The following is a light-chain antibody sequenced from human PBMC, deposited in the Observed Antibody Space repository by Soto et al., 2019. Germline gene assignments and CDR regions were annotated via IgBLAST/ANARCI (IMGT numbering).Light chain of an antibody. CDR1: QDIATY. CDR2: DAS. Sequence: DIQMTQSPSSLSASVGNRVTITCQASQDIATYLNWYQQKPGKAPNLLIYDASNLETGVPSRFSGGGSGTHFTFTISNLQPEDIATYYCQQSYSTPWTFGQGTKVEIK. J-gene: IGKJ1*01. V-gene: IGKV1-33*01. CDR3: QQSYSTPWT.